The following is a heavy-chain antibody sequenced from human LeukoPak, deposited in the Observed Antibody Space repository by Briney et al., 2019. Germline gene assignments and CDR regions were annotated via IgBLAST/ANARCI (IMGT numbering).Heavy chain of an antibody. CDR3: VRDGGGHTAF. Sequence: GTSLRLSCAASGFTFSGFGMHWVRQAPGKGLEWVAVIWSDGSKKYYADSVKGRFTLSRDNSKNILYLNMKSLRVEDTAVYYCVRDGGGHTAFWGQGSLVIVSS. J-gene: IGHJ4*02. V-gene: IGHV3-33*01. CDR1: GFTFSGFG. D-gene: IGHD3-16*01. CDR2: IWSDGSKK.